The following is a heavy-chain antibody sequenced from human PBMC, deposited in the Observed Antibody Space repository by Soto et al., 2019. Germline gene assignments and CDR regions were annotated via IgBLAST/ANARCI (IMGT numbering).Heavy chain of an antibody. J-gene: IGHJ4*02. V-gene: IGHV4-31*03. Sequence: SETLSLTCTVSGDSLSSGGHYWSWIRQHPGKGLEWIGHIYDSVNTYYSPSLRSRVTISADMSKNQFSLNLRSVTAADTAVYYCARVDHRGYFAILTDYWGQGTLVTVYS. CDR3: ARVDHRGYFAILTDY. D-gene: IGHD3-9*01. CDR2: IYDSVNT. CDR1: GDSLSSGGHY.